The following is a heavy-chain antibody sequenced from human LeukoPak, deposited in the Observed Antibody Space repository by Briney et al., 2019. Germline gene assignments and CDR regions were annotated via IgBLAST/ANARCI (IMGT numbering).Heavy chain of an antibody. CDR3: ARWGFGGVIVPFSMDV. CDR2: IWYDGSNK. CDR1: GFTFSSYG. D-gene: IGHD3-16*02. J-gene: IGHJ6*04. Sequence: GGSLRLSCAASGFTFSSYGMHWVRQAPGKGLEWVAVIWYDGSNKYYADSVKGRFTISRDNSKNTLYLQMNSLGAEDTAVYYCARWGFGGVIVPFSMDVWGKGTTVTVSS. V-gene: IGHV3-33*01.